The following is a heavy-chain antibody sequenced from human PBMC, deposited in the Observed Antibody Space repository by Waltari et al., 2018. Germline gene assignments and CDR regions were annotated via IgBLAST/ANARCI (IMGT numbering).Heavy chain of an antibody. CDR2: ISSSSSYI. J-gene: IGHJ2*01. D-gene: IGHD4-17*01. Sequence: EVQLVESGGGLVKPGGSLRLSCAASGFTFSSYSMNWVRQAPGKGLAWVSSISSSSSYIYYADSVKGRFTISRDNAKNSLYRQMNSLRAEDTAVYYCARDYGDSWYFDLWGRGTLVTVSS. CDR3: ARDYGDSWYFDL. CDR1: GFTFSSYS. V-gene: IGHV3-21*01.